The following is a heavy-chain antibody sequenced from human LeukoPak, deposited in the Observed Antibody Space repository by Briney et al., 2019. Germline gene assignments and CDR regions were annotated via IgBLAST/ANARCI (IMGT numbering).Heavy chain of an antibody. CDR3: ARGVENYSSSSRYYYYYIDV. J-gene: IGHJ6*03. V-gene: IGHV4-59*10. Sequence: SETLSLTCAVYGGSFSGYYWSWIRQPAGKGLEWIGRIYTSGSTNYNPSLKSRVSMSVDTSKNQFSLKLSSVTAADTAVYYCARGVENYSSSSRYYYYYIDVWGKGTTVTVSS. D-gene: IGHD6-6*01. CDR2: IYTSGST. CDR1: GGSFSGYY.